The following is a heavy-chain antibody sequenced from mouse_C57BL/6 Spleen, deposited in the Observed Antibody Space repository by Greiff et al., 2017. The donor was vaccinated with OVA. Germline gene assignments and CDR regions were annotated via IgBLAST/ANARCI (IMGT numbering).Heavy chain of an antibody. CDR1: GYAFSSSW. CDR2: IYPGDGDT. D-gene: IGHD1-1*01. Sequence: VQVVESGPELVKPGASVKISCKASGYAFSSSWMNWVKQRPGKGLEWIGRIYPGDGDTNYNGKFKGKATLTADKSSSTAYMQLSSLTSEDSAVYFCARGKGSSYVFDYWGQGTTLTVSS. J-gene: IGHJ2*01. CDR3: ARGKGSSYVFDY. V-gene: IGHV1-82*01.